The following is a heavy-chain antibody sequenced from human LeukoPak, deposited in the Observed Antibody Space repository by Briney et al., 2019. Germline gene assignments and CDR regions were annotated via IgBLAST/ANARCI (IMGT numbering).Heavy chain of an antibody. CDR1: GYTFTGYY. J-gene: IGHJ5*02. Sequence: ASVKVSCKASGYTFTGYYIHWVRQAPGQGRERMGWINLNRGGTNYAQKLQGRGTMTRDTSISTAYIGLSRLRSDDTAVYSCARDLARPTIPYNWFDPWGQGTLVTVSS. CDR2: INLNRGGT. D-gene: IGHD4/OR15-4a*01. V-gene: IGHV1-2*02. CDR3: ARDLARPTIPYNWFDP.